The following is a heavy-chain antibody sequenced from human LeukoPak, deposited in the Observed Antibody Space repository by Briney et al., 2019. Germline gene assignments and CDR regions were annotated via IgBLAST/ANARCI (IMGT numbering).Heavy chain of an antibody. V-gene: IGHV3-30*02. CDR3: AKEIRVVTAILYFDH. J-gene: IGHJ4*01. Sequence: PGGSLRLSCAASGFSFSNNDMHCVRQAPGKGLEWGAFIRYDGSHEHYIESVKGRFTVSRDNSKNTVYLEMNSLRVDDTAVYFCAKEIRVVTAILYFDHWGQGSLVTVSS. D-gene: IGHD2-21*02. CDR2: IRYDGSHE. CDR1: GFSFSNND.